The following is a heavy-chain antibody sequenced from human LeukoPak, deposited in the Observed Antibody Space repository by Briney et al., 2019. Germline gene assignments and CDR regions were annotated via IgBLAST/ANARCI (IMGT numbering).Heavy chain of an antibody. CDR3: ARGGSSAYVLDY. D-gene: IGHD3-22*01. CDR1: GVSISSCY. V-gene: IGHV4-59*01. J-gene: IGHJ4*02. CDR2: IYYSGNT. Sequence: SETLSLTCTVSGVSISSCYWSWIRQPPGKGLEWIGYIYYSGNTNYNPSRKCRVTISVDTSKSQLSLKLSSVTAADTAVYYCARGGSSAYVLDYWGQGTLVTVSS.